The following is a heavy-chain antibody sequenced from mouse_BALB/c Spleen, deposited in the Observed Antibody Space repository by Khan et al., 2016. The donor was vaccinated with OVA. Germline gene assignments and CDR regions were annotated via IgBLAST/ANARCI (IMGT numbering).Heavy chain of an antibody. CDR2: VNPTNGDT. CDR1: GYSFTVYY. V-gene: IGHV1-26*01. D-gene: IGHD2-12*01. J-gene: IGHJ3*01. Sequence: VQLKESGPDLVKPGASVKISCKASGYSFTVYYMTWVKQSHGKSPEWIGRVNPTNGDTNYNQNFKGKAILTVDKSSNTAYMELRSLTSEDSAVFYCARGYEFFPYWGQGTLVTVSA. CDR3: ARGYEFFPY.